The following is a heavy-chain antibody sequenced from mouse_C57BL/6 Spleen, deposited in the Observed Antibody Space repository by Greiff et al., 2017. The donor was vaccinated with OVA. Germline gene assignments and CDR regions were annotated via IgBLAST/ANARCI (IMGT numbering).Heavy chain of an antibody. V-gene: IGHV1-26*01. CDR1: GYTFTDYY. Sequence: EVQLQQSGPELVKPGASVKISCKASGYTFTDYYMNWVKQSPGKSLEWIGDINPNNGGTSYNQKFKGKATLTVDKSSSTAYMELRSLTSEDSAVYYCAREGFAYWGQGPLVTVSA. J-gene: IGHJ3*01. CDR2: INPNNGGT. CDR3: AREGFAY.